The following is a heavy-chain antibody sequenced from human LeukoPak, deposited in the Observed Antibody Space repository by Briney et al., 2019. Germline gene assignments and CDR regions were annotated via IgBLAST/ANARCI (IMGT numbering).Heavy chain of an antibody. D-gene: IGHD5-18*01. CDR1: GLTFSSYW. CDR3: ASLDTAMVNGDY. V-gene: IGHV3-7*01. Sequence: GGSLRLSCAASGLTFSSYWMSWVRQAPGKGLEWVDNIKQDGSEKNYVDSVKGRFTISRVNAKNSPYLQMHSMRAEDTAMYYCASLDTAMVNGDYWGQGTLVTVSS. J-gene: IGHJ4*02. CDR2: IKQDGSEK.